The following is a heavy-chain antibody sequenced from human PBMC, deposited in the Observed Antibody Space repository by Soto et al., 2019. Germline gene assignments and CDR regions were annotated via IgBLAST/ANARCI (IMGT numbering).Heavy chain of an antibody. V-gene: IGHV1-8*01. CDR3: ARGKQHYGDLSNWFDP. CDR2: MNPNSGNT. Sequence: KKRGASVKVSCKASGYTFTSYDINWVRQATGQGLEWMGWMNPNSGNTGYAQKFQGRVTMTRNTSISTAYMELSSLRSEDTAVYYCARGKQHYGDLSNWFDPWGQGTLVTVSS. J-gene: IGHJ5*02. D-gene: IGHD4-17*01. CDR1: GYTFTSYD.